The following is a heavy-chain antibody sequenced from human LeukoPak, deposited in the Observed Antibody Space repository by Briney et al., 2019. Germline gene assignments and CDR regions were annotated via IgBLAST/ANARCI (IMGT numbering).Heavy chain of an antibody. CDR3: ARDSGPYGMDV. CDR1: XXXXSSXA. J-gene: IGHJ6*02. V-gene: IGHV1-18*01. CDR2: ISAYNGNT. Sequence: ASVKSPXKAXXXXXSSXAXSWVRQXXXXXXXWMGWISAYNGNTNYAQKLQGRVTMTTDTSTSTAYMELRSLRSDDTAVYYCARDSGPYGMDVWGQGTTVTVSS.